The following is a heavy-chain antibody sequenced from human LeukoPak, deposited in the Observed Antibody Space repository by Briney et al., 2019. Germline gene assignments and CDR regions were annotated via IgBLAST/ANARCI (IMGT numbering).Heavy chain of an antibody. CDR2: IYYSGST. J-gene: IGHJ4*02. CDR1: GGSISSYY. D-gene: IGHD3-10*01. V-gene: IGHV4-59*08. Sequence: SETLSLTCTVSGGSISSYYWSWIRQPPGKGLEWIGYIYYSGSTNYNPSLKSRVTISVDTSKNQFSLKLSSVTAADTAVYYCARQGENGEYYFDYWGQETLVTVSS. CDR3: ARQGENGEYYFDY.